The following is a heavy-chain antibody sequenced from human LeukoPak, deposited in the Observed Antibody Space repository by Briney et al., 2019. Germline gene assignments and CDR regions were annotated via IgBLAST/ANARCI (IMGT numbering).Heavy chain of an antibody. CDR3: ARDGSYGGGFPLDS. D-gene: IGHD2-15*01. CDR2: INHSGST. Sequence: PSETLSLTCAVYGGSFSGYYWSWIRQPPGKGLEWIGEINHSGSTNYNPSLKSRVTISVDTSKNQFSLKLSSVTAADTAVYYCARDGSYGGGFPLDSWGQGTLVTVSS. V-gene: IGHV4-34*01. CDR1: GGSFSGYY. J-gene: IGHJ4*02.